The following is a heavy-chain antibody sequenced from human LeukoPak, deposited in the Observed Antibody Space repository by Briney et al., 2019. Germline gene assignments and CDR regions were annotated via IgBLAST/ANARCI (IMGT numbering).Heavy chain of an antibody. CDR2: IYTSGST. V-gene: IGHV4-61*02. CDR3: AREDIVVVPAALNY. D-gene: IGHD2-2*01. Sequence: SQTLSLTCTVSGGSISSGSYYWSWIRQPAGKGLEWIGRIYTSGSTNYNPSLKSRVTISVDTSKNQFSLKLSSVTAADTAVYYCAREDIVVVPAALNYWGQGTLVTVSS. CDR1: GGSISSGSYY. J-gene: IGHJ4*02.